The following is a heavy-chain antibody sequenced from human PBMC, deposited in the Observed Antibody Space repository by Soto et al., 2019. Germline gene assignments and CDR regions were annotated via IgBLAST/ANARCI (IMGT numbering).Heavy chain of an antibody. CDR1: GFTFTNYG. CDR2: ISHDGINK. CDR3: AKDRGYEILDS. V-gene: IGHV3-30*18. D-gene: IGHD5-12*01. Sequence: VGSLRLSCAASGFTFTNYGLHWVRQAPGKGLEWVAVISHDGINKYYEDSVKGRFTISRDTSKNTLYLQMNSLRPEDTAVYFCAKDRGYEILDSWGQGTQVTVSS. J-gene: IGHJ4*02.